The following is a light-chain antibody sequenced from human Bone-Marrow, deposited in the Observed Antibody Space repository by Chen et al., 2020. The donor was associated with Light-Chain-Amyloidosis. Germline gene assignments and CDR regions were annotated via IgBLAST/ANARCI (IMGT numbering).Light chain of an antibody. Sequence: QSALTQPPSASGSLGQSVNIYCAGTSGDLGGYDFVSWYQQHPGKAPKLMIHEGTKLPSGVPSRFSVSKSGNTASLTVSLLQVEDEADYYCCSFAWNDYWVFGGGTKLTVL. V-gene: IGLV2-8*01. CDR1: SGDLGGYDF. J-gene: IGLJ3*02. CDR2: EGT. CDR3: CSFAWNDYWV.